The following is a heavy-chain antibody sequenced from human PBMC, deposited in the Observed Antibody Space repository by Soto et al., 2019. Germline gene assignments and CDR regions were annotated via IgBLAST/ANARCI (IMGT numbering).Heavy chain of an antibody. CDR3: ARTPYYYGSGSYYYFDY. CDR1: GYTFTSYA. V-gene: IGHV1-3*01. CDR2: INAGNGNT. D-gene: IGHD3-10*01. Sequence: ASVKVSCKASGYTFTSYAMHWVRQAPGQRLEWMGWINAGNGNTKYSQKFQGRVTITRDTSASTAYMELSSLRSEDTAVYYCARTPYYYGSGSYYYFDYWGQGTLVTVSS. J-gene: IGHJ4*02.